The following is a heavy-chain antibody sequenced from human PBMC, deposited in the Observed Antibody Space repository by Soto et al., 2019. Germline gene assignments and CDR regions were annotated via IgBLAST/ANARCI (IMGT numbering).Heavy chain of an antibody. V-gene: IGHV4-34*01. CDR3: ARGRQNRGGSSWYGYYYYMDV. CDR2: INHSGST. J-gene: IGHJ6*03. Sequence: SETLSLTCAVYGGSFSGYYWSWIRQPPGKGLEWIGEINHSGSTNYNPSLKSRVTISVDTSKNQFSLKLSSVTAADTAVYYCARGRQNRGGSSWYGYYYYMDVWGKGTTVTVSS. CDR1: GGSFSGYY. D-gene: IGHD6-13*01.